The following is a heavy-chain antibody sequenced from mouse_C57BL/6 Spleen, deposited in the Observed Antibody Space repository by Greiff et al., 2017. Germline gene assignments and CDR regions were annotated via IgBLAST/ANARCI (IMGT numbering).Heavy chain of an antibody. Sequence: VQLQQSGPELVKPGASVKLSCKASGYTFTSYDINWVKQRPGQGLEWIGWIYPRDGSTKYNAKFKGKATLTVDTASSTACMEHHSLTAEDSAVYFCSRAAGTGFDVWGTGTTVTVSS. J-gene: IGHJ1*03. D-gene: IGHD4-1*01. CDR3: SRAAGTGFDV. CDR1: GYTFTSYD. CDR2: IYPRDGST. V-gene: IGHV1-85*01.